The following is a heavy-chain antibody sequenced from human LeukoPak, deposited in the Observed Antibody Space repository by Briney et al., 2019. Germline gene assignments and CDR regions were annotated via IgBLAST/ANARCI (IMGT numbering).Heavy chain of an antibody. Sequence: GGSLRLSCAPSGFTFSSYWMSWVRQAPGKGLEWVANIKQDGSEKYYVDSVKGRFTISRDNAKNSLYLQMNSLRAEDTAVYYCARVRRLGYFDYWGQGTLVTVSS. CDR2: IKQDGSEK. CDR3: ARVRRLGYFDY. CDR1: GFTFSSYW. J-gene: IGHJ4*02. D-gene: IGHD4-17*01. V-gene: IGHV3-7*01.